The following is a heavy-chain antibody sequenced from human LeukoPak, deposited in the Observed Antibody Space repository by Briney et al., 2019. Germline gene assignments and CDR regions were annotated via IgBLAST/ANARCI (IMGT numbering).Heavy chain of an antibody. Sequence: GGSLRLSCAASGFIYSNYYMTWIRQAPGKGLEWVSYISSSSGYTNYADSVKGRFTISRDNAKNSLYLQMNSLRAEDTAVYYCARVDEGRNGVTVGYWGQGTQVTVSS. CDR3: ARVDEGRNGVTVGY. V-gene: IGHV3-11*06. D-gene: IGHD2-8*01. CDR1: GFIYSNYY. J-gene: IGHJ4*02. CDR2: ISSSSGYT.